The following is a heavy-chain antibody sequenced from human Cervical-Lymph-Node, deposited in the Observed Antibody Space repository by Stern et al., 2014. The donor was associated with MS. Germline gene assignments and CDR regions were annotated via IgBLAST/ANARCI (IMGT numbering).Heavy chain of an antibody. V-gene: IGHV3-15*01. CDR3: TTDLVYADY. CDR1: GFTFTNAW. J-gene: IGHJ4*02. Sequence: VQLVESGGGLVKPGGSLRLSCAASGFTFTNAWINWVRQAPGKGLEWIGRIKSRSAGETTDYAAPVKDRFTISRDDSKNMLYLHMNGLKTEDTAMYYCTTDLVYADYWGQGTLVTVSS. D-gene: IGHD3-16*01. CDR2: IKSRSAGETT.